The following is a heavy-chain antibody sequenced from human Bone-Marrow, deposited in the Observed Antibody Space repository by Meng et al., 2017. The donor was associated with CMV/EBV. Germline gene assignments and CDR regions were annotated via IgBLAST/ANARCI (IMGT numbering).Heavy chain of an antibody. V-gene: IGHV4-34*01. CDR2: INHSGST. CDR1: GGSFSGYY. D-gene: IGHD3-16*01. J-gene: IGHJ4*02. CDR3: ARGGGPFDY. Sequence: VPRQRCGEGLIKPSETLSLTCAVYGGSFSGYYWSWIRQPPGKGLEWIGEINHSGSTNYNPSLKSRVTISVDTSKNQFSLKLSSVTAADTAGYYCARGGGPFDYWGQGTLVTVSS.